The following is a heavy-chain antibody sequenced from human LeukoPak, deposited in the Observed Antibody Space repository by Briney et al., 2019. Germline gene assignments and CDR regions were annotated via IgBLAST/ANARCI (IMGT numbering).Heavy chain of an antibody. CDR2: INHSGST. Sequence: PSETLSLTCAVYGGSFSGYYWSWIRQPPGKGLEWIGEINHSGSTNYNPSLKSRVTISVDTSENQFSLKLSSVTAADTAVYYCARLPRPIFGVVAPIYGMDVWGQGTTVTVSS. D-gene: IGHD3-3*01. CDR1: GGSFSGYY. J-gene: IGHJ6*02. V-gene: IGHV4-34*01. CDR3: ARLPRPIFGVVAPIYGMDV.